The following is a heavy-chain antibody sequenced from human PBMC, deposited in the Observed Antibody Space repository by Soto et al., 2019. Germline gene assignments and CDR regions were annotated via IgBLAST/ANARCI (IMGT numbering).Heavy chain of an antibody. V-gene: IGHV4-59*01. CDR2: IYYSGGT. J-gene: IGHJ4*02. CDR3: ARGRSVFIWVE. D-gene: IGHD3-10*01. Sequence: QVHLQESGPGLVKPSETLSLTCTVSGGSISSYYWSWIRQPPGKGLEWIGYIYYSGGTNYNPSLKSRVDRSVDTSKSQLSLKMSSVTTADTAVYYCARGRSVFIWVEWGQGTRVTVSS. CDR1: GGSISSYY.